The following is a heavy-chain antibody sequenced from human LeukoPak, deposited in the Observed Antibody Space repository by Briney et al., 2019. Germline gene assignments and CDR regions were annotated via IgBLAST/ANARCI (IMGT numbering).Heavy chain of an antibody. CDR3: ANSRGHGSGNL. Sequence: GGSLRLSCAASGFTFSTYSMNWVRQAPGKGLEWVSGISGSGDRTYYADAVKGRFTISRDNSKNTVYLHMDSLRAEDTAVYYCANSRGHGSGNLWGQGTLVTVSS. D-gene: IGHD3-10*01. CDR2: ISGSGDRT. CDR1: GFTFSTYS. J-gene: IGHJ5*02. V-gene: IGHV3-23*01.